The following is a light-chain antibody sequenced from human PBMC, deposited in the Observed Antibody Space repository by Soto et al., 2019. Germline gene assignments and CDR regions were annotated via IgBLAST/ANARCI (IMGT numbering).Light chain of an antibody. V-gene: IGLV2-23*01. CDR3: CSYAGSSTYV. J-gene: IGLJ1*01. Sequence: QSALTQPASVSGSPGQSITISCTGTSSDVGSYNLVSWYQQHPGKAPKLMIYEGSKRPSGVSNRFSGSKSGNTASLTISGLQAEDGGDYYCCSYAGSSTYVFGTGTKLTVL. CDR2: EGS. CDR1: SSDVGSYNL.